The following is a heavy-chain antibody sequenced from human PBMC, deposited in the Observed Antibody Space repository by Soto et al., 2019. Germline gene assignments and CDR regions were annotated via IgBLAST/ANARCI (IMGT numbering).Heavy chain of an antibody. Sequence: QVQLVQSGAEVKKPGSSVKVSCKASGGTFSSYAISWVRQAPGQGLEWMGGIIPIFGTANYAQKFQGRVTITADEYTSTAYMELSSLRSEDTAVYYCARRGYQLPPTGYYYYGMDVWGQGTTVTVSS. CDR1: GGTFSSYA. J-gene: IGHJ6*02. D-gene: IGHD2-2*01. V-gene: IGHV1-69*01. CDR2: IIPIFGTA. CDR3: ARRGYQLPPTGYYYYGMDV.